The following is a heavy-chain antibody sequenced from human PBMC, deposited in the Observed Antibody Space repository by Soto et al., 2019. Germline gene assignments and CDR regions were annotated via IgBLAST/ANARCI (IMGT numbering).Heavy chain of an antibody. CDR3: ARAPQTMVRGAGDYYYYYGMDV. J-gene: IGHJ6*02. D-gene: IGHD3-10*01. Sequence: ASVKVSCKASGGTFSSYAISWVRQAPGQGLEWMGGIIPIFGTANYAQKFQGRVTITADESTSTAYMELRSLRSEDTAVYYCARAPQTMVRGAGDYYYYYGMDVWGQGTTVTVSS. CDR1: GGTFSSYA. V-gene: IGHV1-69*13. CDR2: IIPIFGTA.